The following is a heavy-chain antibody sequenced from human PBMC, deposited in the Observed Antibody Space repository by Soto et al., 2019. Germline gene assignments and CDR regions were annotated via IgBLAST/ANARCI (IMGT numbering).Heavy chain of an antibody. CDR3: ARVGSSFWSGYPDAFDI. V-gene: IGHV3-11*01. CDR1: GFTFSGYY. J-gene: IGHJ3*02. D-gene: IGHD3-3*01. CDR2: ISSSGSTI. Sequence: PGGSLRLSCAASGFTFSGYYMSWIRQAPGKGLEWLSYISSSGSTIDYADSVKGRFTISRDNAKNSLYLQVNSLRAEDTAVYYCARVGSSFWSGYPDAFDIWGQGTTVTVSS.